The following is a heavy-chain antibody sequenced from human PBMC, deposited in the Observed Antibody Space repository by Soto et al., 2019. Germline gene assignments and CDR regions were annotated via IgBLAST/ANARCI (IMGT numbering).Heavy chain of an antibody. CDR3: ARIDILPGYEYFDY. D-gene: IGHD3-9*01. Sequence: EVQLVESGGGLVKPGGSLRLSCAASGFTFSSYSMNWVRQAPGKGLEWVSSISSSSSYIYYADSVKGRFTISRDNAKNALYLQMNSLRAEDTAVYYCARIDILPGYEYFDYWGQGTLVTVSS. CDR2: ISSSSSYI. J-gene: IGHJ4*02. CDR1: GFTFSSYS. V-gene: IGHV3-21*01.